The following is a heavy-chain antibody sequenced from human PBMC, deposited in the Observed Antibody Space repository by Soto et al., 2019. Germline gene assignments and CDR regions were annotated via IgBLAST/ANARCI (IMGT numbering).Heavy chain of an antibody. CDR3: ARDLGPEAYSSGDLDY. J-gene: IGHJ4*02. CDR1: GYTFTSYG. V-gene: IGHV1-18*01. D-gene: IGHD6-19*01. Sequence: ASVKVSCKASGYTFTSYGISWVRQAPGQGLEWMGWISAYNGNTNYAQKLQGRVTMTTDTSTSTAYMELRSLRSDDTAVYYCARDLGPEAYSSGDLDYWGQGTLVTVSS. CDR2: ISAYNGNT.